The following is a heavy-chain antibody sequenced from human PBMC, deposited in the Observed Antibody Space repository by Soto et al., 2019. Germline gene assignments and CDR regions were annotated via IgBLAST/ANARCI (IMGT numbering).Heavy chain of an antibody. D-gene: IGHD2-15*01. V-gene: IGHV3-30*18. J-gene: IGHJ4*02. CDR3: AKDHGRADLGCSGGSCFLPGDY. CDR1: GFTFSSYG. CDR2: ISYDGSNK. Sequence: QVQLVESGGGVVQPGRSLRLSCAASGFTFSSYGMHWVRQAPGKGLEWVAVISYDGSNKYYADSVKGRFTISRDNSKNALDRHTNSLRAEDTAVYYCAKDHGRADLGCSGGSCFLPGDYWGQGTLVTVSS.